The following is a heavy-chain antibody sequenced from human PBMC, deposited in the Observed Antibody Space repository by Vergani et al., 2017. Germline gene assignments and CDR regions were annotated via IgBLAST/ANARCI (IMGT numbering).Heavy chain of an antibody. CDR2: INPSGGHT. CDR1: VYTFSNYY. V-gene: IGHV1-46*03. D-gene: IGHD3-9*01. J-gene: IGHJ4*02. Sequence: QVQVVQSGAEVKTSGASVKVSCKTSVYTFSNYYMHWVRQAPGQGLEWMGIINPSGGHTNYAQKFQGRVTMTRDTSTSTVYMELSSLRSEDTAIYYCARGDYGMLTGYRYWGQGTLVTVSA. CDR3: ARGDYGMLTGYRY.